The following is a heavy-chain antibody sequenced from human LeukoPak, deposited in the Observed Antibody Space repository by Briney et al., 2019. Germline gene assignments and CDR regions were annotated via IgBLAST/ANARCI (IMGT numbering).Heavy chain of an antibody. D-gene: IGHD1-26*01. V-gene: IGHV1-46*01. Sequence: ASVKVSCKASGYTFTSYYFHWVRQAPGQGLEWMGIINPSGGTTSYAQKFQGRVTMTRDTSTSTVYMEGSSLRSEDTAVYYCARDPGSYRAFDIWGQGTMVTVSS. CDR2: INPSGGTT. J-gene: IGHJ3*02. CDR3: ARDPGSYRAFDI. CDR1: GYTFTSYY.